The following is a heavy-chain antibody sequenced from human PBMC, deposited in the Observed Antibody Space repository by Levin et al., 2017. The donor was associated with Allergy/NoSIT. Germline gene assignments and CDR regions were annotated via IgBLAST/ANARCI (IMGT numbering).Heavy chain of an antibody. CDR1: GGSISSYY. D-gene: IGHD3-10*01. J-gene: IGHJ4*02. Sequence: SETLSLTCTVSGGSISSYYWSWIRQPPGKGLEWIGYIYYSGSTNYNPSLKSRVTISVDTSKNQFSLKLSSVTAADTAVYYCARLGYGSGSYSDMGFDYWGQGTLVTVSS. CDR2: IYYSGST. V-gene: IGHV4-59*08. CDR3: ARLGYGSGSYSDMGFDY.